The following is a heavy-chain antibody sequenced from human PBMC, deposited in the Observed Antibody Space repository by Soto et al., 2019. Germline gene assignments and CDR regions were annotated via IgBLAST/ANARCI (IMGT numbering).Heavy chain of an antibody. CDR2: INNGGSEK. CDR3: ARVSNPDY. Sequence: EVQLVESGGDLVQPGGSLRLSCVASGFTFSPYWMSWVRQAPGRGLQWVATINNGGSEKYYANSVKGRFTISRDNARDSLYLKLTTLRAEDTAIYYCARVSNPDYWGQGTLVDVAS. D-gene: IGHD2-8*01. CDR1: GFTFSPYW. V-gene: IGHV3-7*03. J-gene: IGHJ4*02.